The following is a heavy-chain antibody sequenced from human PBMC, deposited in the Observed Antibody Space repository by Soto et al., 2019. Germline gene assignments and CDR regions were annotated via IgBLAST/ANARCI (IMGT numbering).Heavy chain of an antibody. CDR1: GGSISSGDYY. CDR3: AREDYYYGMDV. CDR2: IYYSGST. V-gene: IGHV4-30-4*01. J-gene: IGHJ6*02. Sequence: SETLSLTCTVSGGSISSGDYYWSWIRQPPGKGLEWIGYIYYSGSTYYNPSLKSRVTISVDTSKSQFSLKLSSVTAADTAVYYCAREDYYYGMDVWGQGTTVTVSS.